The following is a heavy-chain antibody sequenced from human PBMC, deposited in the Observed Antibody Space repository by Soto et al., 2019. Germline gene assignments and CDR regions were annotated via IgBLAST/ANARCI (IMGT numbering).Heavy chain of an antibody. CDR3: ASGLTYPSGYDSSIDY. CDR2: IYYRGST. CDR1: GGSISSGGYY. V-gene: IGHV4-31*03. J-gene: IGHJ4*02. D-gene: IGHD3-22*01. Sequence: QVQLQESGPGLVKPSQTLSLTCTVSGGSISSGGYYWSWIRQHPGKGLEWIGYIYYRGSTYYNTSLKSRVTISVETSKNQFSLKLSSVTAADTAVYYCASGLTYPSGYDSSIDYWGQGTLVTGSS.